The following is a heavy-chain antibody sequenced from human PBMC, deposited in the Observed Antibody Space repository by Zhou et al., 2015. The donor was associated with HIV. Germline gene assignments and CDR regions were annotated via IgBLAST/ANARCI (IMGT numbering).Heavy chain of an antibody. Sequence: QVQLVQSGAEVKKPGSSVKVSCKASGGTFSSYAISWVRQAPGQGLEWMGGIIPIFGTANYAQKFQGRVTITADESTSTAYMELSSLRSEDTAVYYCATCAIPYYDSSGYSHHGAFDIWGQGTMVTVSS. CDR2: IIPIFGTA. CDR1: GGTFSSYA. V-gene: IGHV1-69*12. CDR3: ATCAIPYYDSSGYSHHGAFDI. J-gene: IGHJ3*02. D-gene: IGHD3-22*01.